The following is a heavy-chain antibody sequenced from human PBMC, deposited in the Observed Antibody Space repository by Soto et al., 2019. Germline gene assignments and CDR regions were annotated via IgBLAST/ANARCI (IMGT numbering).Heavy chain of an antibody. V-gene: IGHV3-11*06. Sequence: PGGSLRLSCGAPGFTFNDYYMSWIRQAPGKGLEWVSYISSTSIYTHYADSVKGRFTISRDNAKNSLYLQMNSLRAEDTAVYYCARNYYDSSGYSPFDYWGQGTLVTVSS. CDR3: ARNYYDSSGYSPFDY. D-gene: IGHD3-22*01. J-gene: IGHJ4*02. CDR1: GFTFNDYY. CDR2: ISSTSIYT.